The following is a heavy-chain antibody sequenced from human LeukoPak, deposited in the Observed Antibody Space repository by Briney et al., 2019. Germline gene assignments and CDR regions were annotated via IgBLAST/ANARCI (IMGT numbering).Heavy chain of an antibody. V-gene: IGHV1-69*13. CDR3: ARVYYYDSSGSFPQLWFDP. Sequence: ASVKVSCKASGGTFSSYAISWVRQAPGQGLEWMGGMIPIFGTSNYAQKFQGRVTITADESTSTAYMELSSLRSEDTAVYYCARVYYYDSSGSFPQLWFDPWGQGTLVTVSS. CDR1: GGTFSSYA. D-gene: IGHD3-22*01. CDR2: MIPIFGTS. J-gene: IGHJ5*02.